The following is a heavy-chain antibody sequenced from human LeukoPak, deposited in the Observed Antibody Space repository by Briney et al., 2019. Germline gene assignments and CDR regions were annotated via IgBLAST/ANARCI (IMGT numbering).Heavy chain of an antibody. J-gene: IGHJ6*02. D-gene: IGHD3-10*01. Sequence: GGSLRLSCAASGFTVSSNYMSWVRQAPGKGLEWVSVIYSGGSTYYADSVKGRFTISRDNSKNTLYLQMNSLRAEDTAVYCCARDKLWFGELLYGMDVWGQGTTVTVSS. CDR1: GFTVSSNY. V-gene: IGHV3-66*01. CDR2: IYSGGST. CDR3: ARDKLWFGELLYGMDV.